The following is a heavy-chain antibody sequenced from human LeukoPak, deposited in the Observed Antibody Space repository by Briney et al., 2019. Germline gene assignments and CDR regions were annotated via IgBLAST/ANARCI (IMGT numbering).Heavy chain of an antibody. CDR1: GYTFTGYY. J-gene: IGHJ4*02. D-gene: IGHD2-8*01. V-gene: IGHV1-2*05. Sequence: ASVKVSCKASGYTFTGYYMHWVRQAPGQGLEWMGRINPNSGGTNYAQKFQGRVTMTRDTSISTAYMELSRLRSDDTGVYYCAREDEYCTNGVCYLHFGYWGQGTLVTVSS. CDR2: INPNSGGT. CDR3: AREDEYCTNGVCYLHFGY.